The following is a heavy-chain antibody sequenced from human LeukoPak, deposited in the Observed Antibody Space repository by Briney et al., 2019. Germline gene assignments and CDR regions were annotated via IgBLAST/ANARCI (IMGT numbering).Heavy chain of an antibody. CDR2: ISGSGGST. J-gene: IGHJ4*02. Sequence: GGSLRLSCAASGFTFSSYSMNWVRQAPGKGPEWVSYISGSGGSTYYADSVKGRFTISRDNSKNTLYLQMHSLRADDTAVYYCAKDVAIAVAGVLDYWGQGTLVTVSS. CDR3: AKDVAIAVAGVLDY. V-gene: IGHV3-23*01. D-gene: IGHD6-19*01. CDR1: GFTFSSYS.